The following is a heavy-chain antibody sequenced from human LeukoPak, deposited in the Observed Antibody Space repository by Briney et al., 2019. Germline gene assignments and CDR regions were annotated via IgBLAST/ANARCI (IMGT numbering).Heavy chain of an antibody. CDR2: IKQDGSEK. CDR3: ATHCSSVSCSLATFDI. Sequence: GGYLRLSCAASGFTFSRYWMSWVRQAPGKGPEWVANIKQDGSEKYYVDSVRGRFTISRDNARTSLYLQMNSLRAEDTAVYYCATHCSSVSCSLATFDIWGQGTMVTVSS. J-gene: IGHJ3*02. D-gene: IGHD2-2*01. V-gene: IGHV3-7*01. CDR1: GFTFSRYW.